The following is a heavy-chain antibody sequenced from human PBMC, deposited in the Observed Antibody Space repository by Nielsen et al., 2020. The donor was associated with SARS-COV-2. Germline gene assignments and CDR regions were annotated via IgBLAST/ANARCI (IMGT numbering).Heavy chain of an antibody. CDR1: GFTFSSYA. CDR3: AREEGGSGYYYYYYYMGV. V-gene: IGHV3-30-3*01. Sequence: GESLKISCAASGFTFSSYAMHWVRQAPGKGLEWVAVISYDGSNKYYADSVKGRFTISRDNSKNTLYLQMNSLRAEDTAVYYCAREEGGSGYYYYYYYMGVWGKGTTVTVSS. J-gene: IGHJ6*03. CDR2: ISYDGSNK. D-gene: IGHD3-22*01.